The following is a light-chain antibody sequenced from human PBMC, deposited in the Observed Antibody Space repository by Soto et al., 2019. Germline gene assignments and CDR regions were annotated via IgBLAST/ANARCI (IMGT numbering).Light chain of an antibody. CDR1: QSISSY. Sequence: DIQMTQSPSSLSASVGDRVTITCRASQSISSYLNWYQQKPGRAPKLLIYPASSLHGGVPSRFSGSGSGTDFTLTISSLQPEDFATYYCQQSSTVPLTFGGGTKVEIK. J-gene: IGKJ4*01. CDR3: QQSSTVPLT. CDR2: PAS. V-gene: IGKV1-39*01.